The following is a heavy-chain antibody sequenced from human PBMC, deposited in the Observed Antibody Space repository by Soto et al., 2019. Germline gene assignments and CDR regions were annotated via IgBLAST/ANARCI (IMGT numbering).Heavy chain of an antibody. V-gene: IGHV2-5*01. Sequence: QITLTESGPTLVTPTQTLTLTCSFSGFSLTTSGVAVGWFRQPPGKAPEWLALFYWNDDKRYSPSLRSRLTVTVDSSKNQVVLTLANVDPVDSGKYYWAHRPTSTDDFYFDYWGQGTLVTVSS. D-gene: IGHD2-21*02. J-gene: IGHJ4*02. CDR1: GFSLTTSGVA. CDR3: AHRPTSTDDFYFDY. CDR2: FYWNDDK.